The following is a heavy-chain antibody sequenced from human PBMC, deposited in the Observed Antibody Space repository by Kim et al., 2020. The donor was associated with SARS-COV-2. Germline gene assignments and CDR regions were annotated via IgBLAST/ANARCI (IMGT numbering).Heavy chain of an antibody. V-gene: IGHV1-69*02. CDR2: IIPILGIA. D-gene: IGHD3-22*01. Sequence: SVKVSCKASGGTFSSYTISWVRQAPGQGLEWMGRIIPILGIANYAQKFQGRVTITADKSTSTAYMELSSLRSEDTAVYYCARSAYYYDSSGPSDYYFDYWGQGTLVTVSS. CDR3: ARSAYYYDSSGPSDYYFDY. CDR1: GGTFSSYT. J-gene: IGHJ4*02.